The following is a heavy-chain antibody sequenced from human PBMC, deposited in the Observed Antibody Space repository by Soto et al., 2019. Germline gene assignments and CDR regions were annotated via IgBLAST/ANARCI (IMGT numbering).Heavy chain of an antibody. J-gene: IGHJ4*02. D-gene: IGHD5-12*01. CDR3: ARAKPFVPVATIIDY. CDR2: IPYSSSAM. Sequence: GGSLRLSCAASGFTFSSYSMNWVRQAPGKGLEWVASIPYSSSAMFFGDSVKGRFTISRDNARNSLYLQMNSRRDEETAVYYCARAKPFVPVATIIDYWGQGTLVTVSS. CDR1: GFTFSSYS. V-gene: IGHV3-48*02.